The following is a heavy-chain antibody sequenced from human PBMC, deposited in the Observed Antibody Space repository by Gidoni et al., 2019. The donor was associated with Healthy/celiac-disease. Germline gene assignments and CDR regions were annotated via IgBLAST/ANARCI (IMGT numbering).Heavy chain of an antibody. Sequence: QVQLQESGPGLVKPSETLSLTCTVSGGAFSSYHWSWIRQPPGKGLAWIGYIYYSGSTNYNPSIKSRVTISVDTSKNQFSLKLSSVTAADTAVYYCARTCYCSGGSCSPIPYLDYWGQGTLVTVSS. CDR3: ARTCYCSGGSCSPIPYLDY. D-gene: IGHD2-15*01. CDR1: GGAFSSYH. V-gene: IGHV4-59*01. CDR2: IYYSGST. J-gene: IGHJ4*02.